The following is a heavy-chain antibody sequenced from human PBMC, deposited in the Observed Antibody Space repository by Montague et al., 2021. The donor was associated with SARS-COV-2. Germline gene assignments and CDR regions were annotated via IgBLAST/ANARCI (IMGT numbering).Heavy chain of an antibody. CDR3: ARIFLVVPPGIALYYFDY. Sequence: SLRLSCPASGFTFGDYYMTWIRQAPGKGLEWISDISSGSHYTNYADSVKGRFTISRDDAKQSLYLEMDSLRAEDTAVYYCARIFLVVPPGIALYYFDYWGQGALVTVSS. CDR1: GFTFGDYY. D-gene: IGHD6-13*01. J-gene: IGHJ4*02. V-gene: IGHV3-11*03. CDR2: ISSGSHYT.